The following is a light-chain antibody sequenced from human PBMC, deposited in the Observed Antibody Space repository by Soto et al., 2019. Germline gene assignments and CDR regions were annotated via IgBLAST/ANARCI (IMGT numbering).Light chain of an antibody. J-gene: IGKJ2*01. V-gene: IGKV3-20*01. Sequence: EIVLTQSPGTLSLSPGERATLLCRASQSVSSNYLAWYQQKPGQAPSLLIYGTSKRATGIPDRFSGSGSETDFTLTISRVAPEDFAVYYCQQFVSSPYTFGQGTKLEI. CDR3: QQFVSSPYT. CDR2: GTS. CDR1: QSVSSNY.